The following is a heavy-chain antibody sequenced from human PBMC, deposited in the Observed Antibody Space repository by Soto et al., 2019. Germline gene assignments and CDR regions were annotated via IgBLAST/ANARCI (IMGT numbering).Heavy chain of an antibody. CDR1: GFGFSEYY. CDR3: ARDMHAGFTHYFDP. J-gene: IGHJ5*02. D-gene: IGHD1-26*01. V-gene: IGHV3-11*01. Sequence: VHLVESGGGLVNPGGSLRLSCAASGFGFSEYYMTWVRQAPGKGLEWISYISTSGSMTYYADSVKGRFTISRDNGKNSLDLQMNGLRAEDTAVYYCARDMHAGFTHYFDPWGQGTLVTVSS. CDR2: ISTSGSMT.